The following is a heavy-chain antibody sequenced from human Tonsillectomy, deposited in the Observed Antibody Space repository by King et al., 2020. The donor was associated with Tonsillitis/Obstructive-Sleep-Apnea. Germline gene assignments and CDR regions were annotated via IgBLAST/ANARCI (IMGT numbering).Heavy chain of an antibody. CDR3: ARSIQGWHYFVY. V-gene: IGHV3-30*04. J-gene: IGHJ4*02. D-gene: IGHD6-19*01. CDR2: ISYDGSNK. Sequence: VQLVESGGGVVQPGRSLRLSCAASGFTFSSYAMHWVRQAPGKGLEWVAFISYDGSNKYYADSVKGRFTISRDNSKNTLFLQMNSLRVEDTAVYYCARSIQGWHYFVYWGQGPLVTVSS. CDR1: GFTFSSYA.